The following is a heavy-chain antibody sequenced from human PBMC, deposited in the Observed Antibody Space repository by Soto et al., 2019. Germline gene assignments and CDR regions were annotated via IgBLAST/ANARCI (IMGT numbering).Heavy chain of an antibody. Sequence: PVESLNISFKTSGYNFAGYWIGWVRQMPGKGLEWLGLIFPVDSDTKYSPSFQGQVIISADTSIRTAYLQWSSLKASETDIYYCARQSGMDVWGKGNTVTVS. D-gene: IGHD1-26*01. J-gene: IGHJ6*03. CDR2: IFPVDSDT. CDR1: GYNFAGYW. CDR3: ARQSGMDV. V-gene: IGHV5-51*01.